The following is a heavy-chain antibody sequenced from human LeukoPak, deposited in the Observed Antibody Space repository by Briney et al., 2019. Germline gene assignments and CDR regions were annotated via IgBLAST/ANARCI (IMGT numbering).Heavy chain of an antibody. CDR1: GYSFTSYW. D-gene: IGHD3-3*01. V-gene: IGHV5-51*01. CDR2: IYPGDSDT. Sequence: GESLKISCKGSGYSFTSYWIGWVRQMPGKGLEWMGIIYPGDSDTRYSPSFQGQVTISADKSISTAYLQRSSLKASDTAMYYCARRSYDFWSGYYSYDAFDIWGQGTMVTVSS. CDR3: ARRSYDFWSGYYSYDAFDI. J-gene: IGHJ3*02.